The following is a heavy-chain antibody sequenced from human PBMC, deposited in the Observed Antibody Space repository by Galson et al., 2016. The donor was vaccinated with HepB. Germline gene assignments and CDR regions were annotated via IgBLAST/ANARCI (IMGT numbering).Heavy chain of an antibody. CDR3: VREDYGDDRVYYYYYGMDV. Sequence: SLRLSCAASGFIFSRYWMHWVRQVPGKGLVWVSRINSDGTSASYADSMKGRFTISRDNAKNTLYLQMNSLRAEDTAVYYCVREDYGDDRVYYYYYGMDVWGQGTTVTVSS. CDR2: INSDGTSA. V-gene: IGHV3-74*01. D-gene: IGHD4-17*01. J-gene: IGHJ6*02. CDR1: GFIFSRYW.